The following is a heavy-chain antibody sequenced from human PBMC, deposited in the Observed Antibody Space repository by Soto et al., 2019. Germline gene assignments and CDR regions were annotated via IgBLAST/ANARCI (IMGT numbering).Heavy chain of an antibody. CDR2: IRSKAYGGTT. J-gene: IGHJ3*02. V-gene: IGHV3-49*03. CDR3: TRAYIVVVPAAHPGAFDI. D-gene: IGHD2-2*01. CDR1: GFTFGDYA. Sequence: GGSLRLSCTASGFTFGDYAMSWFRQAPGKGLEWVGFIRSKAYGGTTEYAASVKGRFTISRDDSKSIAYLQMNSLKTEDTAVYNCTRAYIVVVPAAHPGAFDIWGQGTMVPSPQ.